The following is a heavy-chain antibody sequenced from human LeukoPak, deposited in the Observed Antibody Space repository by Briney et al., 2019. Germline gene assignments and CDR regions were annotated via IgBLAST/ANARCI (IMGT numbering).Heavy chain of an antibody. Sequence: GGSLRLSCAASGFTFSSYSMNWVRQAPGKGLEWVSSISSSSSYIYYADSVKGRFTISRDNSKNTLYLQMNSLRAEDTAVYYCAKHISTVRGSSAFDIWGQGTMVTVSS. V-gene: IGHV3-21*04. CDR2: ISSSSSYI. CDR1: GFTFSSYS. D-gene: IGHD3-10*01. J-gene: IGHJ3*02. CDR3: AKHISTVRGSSAFDI.